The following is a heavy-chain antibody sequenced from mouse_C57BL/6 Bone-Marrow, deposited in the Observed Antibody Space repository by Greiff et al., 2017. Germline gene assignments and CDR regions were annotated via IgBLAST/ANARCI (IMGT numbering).Heavy chain of an antibody. V-gene: IGHV1-66*01. J-gene: IGHJ4*01. CDR2: IYPGSGNT. CDR3: ARWEYGNYFYAMDY. CDR1: GYSFTSYY. Sequence: QVQLQQSGPALVQPGASVKISCKASGYSFTSYYIHWVKQRPGPGLAWIGWIYPGSGNTKYNEKFKGKATLTADTSSSTAYMQLSSLTSEDSAVYYCARWEYGNYFYAMDYWGQGTSVTVSS. D-gene: IGHD2-1*01.